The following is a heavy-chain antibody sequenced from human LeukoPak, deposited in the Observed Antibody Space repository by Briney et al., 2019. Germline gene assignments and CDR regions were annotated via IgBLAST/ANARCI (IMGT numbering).Heavy chain of an antibody. CDR1: GFTFSSYA. CDR2: ITYSGDTT. CDR3: GVNSDY. V-gene: IGHV3-23*01. J-gene: IGHJ4*02. D-gene: IGHD4-23*01. Sequence: GGSLRLSCAASGFTFSSYAMYWVRQAPGKGLEWVSSITYSGDTTDYADSVKGRFTISRDNSKNTLYLQMNSLRAEDTAVYYCGVNSDYWGQGTLVTVSS.